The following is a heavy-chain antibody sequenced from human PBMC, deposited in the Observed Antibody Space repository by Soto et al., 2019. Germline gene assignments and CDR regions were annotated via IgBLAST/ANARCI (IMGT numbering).Heavy chain of an antibody. CDR1: GGTFSTSA. Sequence: QVQLMQSGAEVKKPGSSVKVSCKASGGTFSTSAISWVRQAPGEGLEWVGGIMPIFATPDYAQKFQGRVTISADESTATAYLELTRLTPDGTAVYYCALGKGRLQLGGHYYCTLDVWGQGTALTVSS. CDR3: ALGKGRLQLGGHYYCTLDV. CDR2: IMPIFATP. J-gene: IGHJ6*02. V-gene: IGHV1-69*12. D-gene: IGHD1-1*01.